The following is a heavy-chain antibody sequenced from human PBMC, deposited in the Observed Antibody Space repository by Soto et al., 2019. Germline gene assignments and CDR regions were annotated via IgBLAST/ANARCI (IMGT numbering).Heavy chain of an antibody. J-gene: IGHJ6*02. CDR3: ATLTYCSSDSCTNSYYVMDF. Sequence: LRVSCAASGFTFTTYSLTWVRQAPGNVLEWVASIGSSSNYIYYADSVKGRFTISRDNAKNSLFLQMNSLRAEDTAVYYCATLTYCSSDSCTNSYYVMDFWGQGTRVTVSS. D-gene: IGHD2-2*01. V-gene: IGHV3-21*06. CDR1: GFTFTTYS. CDR2: IGSSSNYI.